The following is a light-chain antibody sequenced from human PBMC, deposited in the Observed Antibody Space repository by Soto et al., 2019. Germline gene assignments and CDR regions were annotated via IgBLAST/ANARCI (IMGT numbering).Light chain of an antibody. CDR2: DAS. J-gene: IGKJ1*01. CDR1: QTVSSS. V-gene: IGKV3-20*01. Sequence: EIVLTQSPATLSLSPGERATLSCRASQTVSSSLAWYQQKPGQAPRLLIYDASIRATGIPDRFSGSGSGTDFSLTISRLEPEDFAVYYCQQYGNSPQTFGQGTKVDIK. CDR3: QQYGNSPQT.